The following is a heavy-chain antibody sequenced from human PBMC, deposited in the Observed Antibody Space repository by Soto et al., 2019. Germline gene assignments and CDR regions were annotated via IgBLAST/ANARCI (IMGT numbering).Heavy chain of an antibody. CDR2: VSHIGSA. Sequence: SETLSLTCSVSGASISTHSWSWIRLPAGKGLEWIGHVSHIGSADYSPSLKSRVTMSVDTSKNQFSLKLSSVSAADTAVYYCARYYWSLRYFDLWGQGTLVTVSS. V-gene: IGHV4-4*07. CDR1: GASISTHS. J-gene: IGHJ4*02. D-gene: IGHD3-10*01. CDR3: ARYYWSLRYFDL.